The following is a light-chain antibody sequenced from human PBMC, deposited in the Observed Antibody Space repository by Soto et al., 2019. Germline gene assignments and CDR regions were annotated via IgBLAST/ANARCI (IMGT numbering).Light chain of an antibody. CDR3: QQLNSYPQT. Sequence: IQLTQSPSFLSASVGDRVTITCRASQGISSYLAWYQQKPGKAPKLLIYAASTLQSGVPSRFSGSGSGTEFTLTFSSLQPEDFATYYCQQLNSYPQTFGQGTKLEIK. CDR1: QGISSY. CDR2: AAS. V-gene: IGKV1-9*01. J-gene: IGKJ2*01.